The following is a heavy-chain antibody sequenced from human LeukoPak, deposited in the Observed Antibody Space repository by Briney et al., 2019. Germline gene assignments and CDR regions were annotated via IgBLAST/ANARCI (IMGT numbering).Heavy chain of an antibody. CDR2: ISDSGST. Sequence: SETLSLTCTVSGGSISRYYWSWIRQPPGKGLEWIGYISDSGSTNYNPSLGSRITISIDASKNQFSLMLPSVTAADTAVYYCARVAGVVDTRGFGFFDSWGQGTLATVS. CDR1: GGSISRYY. D-gene: IGHD3-3*01. V-gene: IGHV4-59*01. CDR3: ARVAGVVDTRGFGFFDS. J-gene: IGHJ4*02.